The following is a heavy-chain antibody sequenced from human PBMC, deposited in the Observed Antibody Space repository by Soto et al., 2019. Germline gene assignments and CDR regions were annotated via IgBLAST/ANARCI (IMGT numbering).Heavy chain of an antibody. Sequence: QVQLVESGGGVVQPGRSLRVSCAASGFTFRNYAIHWVRQAPGKGLEWVAVISFDGRNKYYADSVKGRFTISRDNPKNTMYPQMNSLRGEDTAVYYCARGGDIVARPEADYYYGVDVSGQWTSVPVSS. CDR2: ISFDGRNK. J-gene: IGHJ6*02. V-gene: IGHV3-30*04. CDR1: GFTFRNYA. CDR3: ARGGDIVARPEADYYYGVDV. D-gene: IGHD5-12*01.